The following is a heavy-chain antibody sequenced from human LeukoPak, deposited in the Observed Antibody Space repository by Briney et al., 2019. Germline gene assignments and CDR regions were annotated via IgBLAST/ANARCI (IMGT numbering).Heavy chain of an antibody. CDR1: GFTFSSYS. J-gene: IGHJ3*02. CDR2: ISSSSSYI. Sequence: GGSLRLSCAASGFTFSSYSMNWVRQAPGKGLEWVSSISSSSSYIYYTDSVKGRFTISRDNAKNSLYLQMNSLRAEDTAVYYCARGYCSTSCYQPPDIWGQGIMVTVSS. CDR3: ARGYCSTSCYQPPDI. V-gene: IGHV3-21*01. D-gene: IGHD2-2*01.